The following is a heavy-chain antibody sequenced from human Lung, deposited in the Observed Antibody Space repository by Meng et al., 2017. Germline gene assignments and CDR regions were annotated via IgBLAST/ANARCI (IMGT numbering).Heavy chain of an antibody. J-gene: IGHJ4*02. V-gene: IGHV4-34*01. CDR2: INHSRST. D-gene: IGHD4-11*01. CDR3: ARGPTTMAHDFDY. CDR1: GGSYSDYY. Sequence: QALLQEWAAGLLKPSGILSLSCVVSGGSYSDYYWGCIRQPPGKGVECIGEINHSRSTNYNPFLESRATISVDTSQNNLSLKLSSVTAADSAVYYCARGPTTMAHDFDYWGQGTLVTVSS.